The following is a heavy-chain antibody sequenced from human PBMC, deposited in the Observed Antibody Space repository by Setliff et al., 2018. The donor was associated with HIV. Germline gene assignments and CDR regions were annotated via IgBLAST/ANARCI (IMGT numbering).Heavy chain of an antibody. CDR2: INPNSGGT. CDR1: GYTFSDYY. CDR3: ARDPGYKSTWYGVFDI. V-gene: IGHV1-2*02. D-gene: IGHD6-13*01. Sequence: ASVKVSCKASGYTFSDYYMHWVRQAPGQGLEWMGWINPNSGGTNYALKFQGRVNMTRDTSISTTYMELSRLRSDDTAVYYCARDPGYKSTWYGVFDIWGQGTMVTVSS. J-gene: IGHJ3*02.